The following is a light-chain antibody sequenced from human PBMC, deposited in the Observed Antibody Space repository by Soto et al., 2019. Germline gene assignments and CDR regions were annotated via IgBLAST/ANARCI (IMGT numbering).Light chain of an antibody. Sequence: ETVLTQSPATVSLSPGDRATLPCRASQSVSSNKLAWYQQKPGQAPRLLIYDASNRATGIPARFSGSGSGTDFTLTISSLEAEDFAVYYCQQRSNWPVTFGQGTRLEI. CDR3: QQRSNWPVT. V-gene: IGKV3-11*01. CDR1: QSVSSN. J-gene: IGKJ5*01. CDR2: DAS.